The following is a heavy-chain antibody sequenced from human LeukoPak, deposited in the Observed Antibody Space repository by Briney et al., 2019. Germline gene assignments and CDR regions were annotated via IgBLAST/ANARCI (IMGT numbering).Heavy chain of an antibody. Sequence: SETLSLTCTVSGGSIISTSHYWGWVRQPPGKGLEWIGNIFYSGTTYYYPSLTSRVTVSIDTSKSQFSLRLTSVTAADTAVYFCARVTYGRPRYWYFDLWGRGTLVTVSS. D-gene: IGHD3-10*01. V-gene: IGHV4-39*07. CDR1: GGSIISTSHY. J-gene: IGHJ2*01. CDR2: IFYSGTT. CDR3: ARVTYGRPRYWYFDL.